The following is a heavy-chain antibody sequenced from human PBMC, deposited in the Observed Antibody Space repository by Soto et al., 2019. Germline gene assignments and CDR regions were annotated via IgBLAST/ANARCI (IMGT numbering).Heavy chain of an antibody. CDR1: GYIFTSYG. CDR2: ISAYNGNI. Sequence: QVQLVQSGAEVKKPGASVKVSCEASGYIFTSYGISWVRQAPGQGLEWMGWISAYNGNIKYAQKLQGRVTMTTDTATSTAYMELRSLRSDDTAVYYCARDDIAAAGAGFDPWGPGTLVTVSS. J-gene: IGHJ5*02. D-gene: IGHD6-13*01. CDR3: ARDDIAAAGAGFDP. V-gene: IGHV1-18*04.